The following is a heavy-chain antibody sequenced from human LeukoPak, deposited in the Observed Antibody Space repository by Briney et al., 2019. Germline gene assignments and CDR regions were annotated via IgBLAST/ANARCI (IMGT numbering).Heavy chain of an antibody. CDR2: ISGSGGST. V-gene: IGHV3-23*01. J-gene: IGHJ6*03. CDR1: GFTFSSYA. D-gene: IGHD5-24*01. CDR3: AKDLRLHDYYYYYYMDV. Sequence: GGSLRLSCAASGFTFSSYAMSWVRQAPGKGLEWVSAISGSGGSTYYADSVKGRFTISRDNSKNTLYLQMNSLRAEDTAVYYCAKDLRLHDYYYYYYMDVWGKGTTVTVSS.